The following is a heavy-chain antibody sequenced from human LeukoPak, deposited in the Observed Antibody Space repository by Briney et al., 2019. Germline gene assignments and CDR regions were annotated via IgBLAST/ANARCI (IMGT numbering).Heavy chain of an antibody. V-gene: IGHV3-23*01. D-gene: IGHD3-22*01. CDR3: AKEGDRSYYYDSSGYYYFDY. J-gene: IGHJ4*02. Sequence: PGGSLRLSCAASGFTFDDYGMSWVRQAPGKGLEWVSAISGSGGSTYYADSVKGRFTISRDNSKNTLYLQMNSLRAEDTAVYYCAKEGDRSYYYDSSGYYYFDYWGQGTLVTVSS. CDR1: GFTFDDYG. CDR2: ISGSGGST.